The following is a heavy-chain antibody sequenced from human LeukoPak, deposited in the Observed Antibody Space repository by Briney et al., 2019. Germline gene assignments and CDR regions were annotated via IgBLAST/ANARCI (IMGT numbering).Heavy chain of an antibody. V-gene: IGHV3-23*01. CDR2: ISGSGGST. CDR1: GFTFSSYA. J-gene: IGHJ4*02. D-gene: IGHD6-13*01. Sequence: GGSLGLSCAASGFTFSSYAMSWVRQAPGKGLEWVSAISGSGGSTYYADSVKGRFTISRDNSKNTLYLQMSSLRVEDTAVYYCAIGYSSGWSGYYFGYWGQGTLVTVSS. CDR3: AIGYSSGWSGYYFGY.